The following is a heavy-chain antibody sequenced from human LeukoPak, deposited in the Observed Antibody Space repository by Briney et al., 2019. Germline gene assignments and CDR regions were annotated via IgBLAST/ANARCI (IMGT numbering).Heavy chain of an antibody. D-gene: IGHD3-16*01. Sequence: SETLSLTCTVSGGSISTYSWSWIRQPPGKGLEWIGYFYNSGSSTYNPSLKSRVTISVDTSKEQFSLKVNSVTAADTAVYYCTRGAGWLIDYWGQGILVTVSS. CDR3: TRGAGWLIDY. J-gene: IGHJ4*02. CDR2: FYNSGSS. V-gene: IGHV4-59*01. CDR1: GGSISTYS.